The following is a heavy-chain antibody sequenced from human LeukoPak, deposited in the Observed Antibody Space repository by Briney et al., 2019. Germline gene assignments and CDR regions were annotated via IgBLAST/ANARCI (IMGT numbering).Heavy chain of an antibody. V-gene: IGHV3-23*01. CDR2: ISGSGGST. CDR1: GFTFSSYA. J-gene: IGHJ4*02. D-gene: IGHD5-18*01. CDR3: AKFNKAGYSFGTGYFDY. Sequence: PGGSLRLSCAASGFTFSSYAVSWVRQAPAKGLEWVSAISGSGGSTYYADSVKGRFTISRDNSKNTLYLQMNSLRAEDTAVYYCAKFNKAGYSFGTGYFDYWGQGTLVTVSS.